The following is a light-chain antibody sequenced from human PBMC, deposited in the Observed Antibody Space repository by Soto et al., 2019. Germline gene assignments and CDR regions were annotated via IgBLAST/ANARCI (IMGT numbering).Light chain of an antibody. CDR1: PSVSSSY. CDR3: QQYGSSPPWT. Sequence: IVLTQSQGSLSLSPGARATLYCRASPSVSSSYLAWYQQKPGQAPRLLIYGASSRATGIPDRFSGSGSGTDFTLTISRLEPEDFAVYYCQQYGSSPPWTFGQGTKVDI. V-gene: IGKV3-20*01. J-gene: IGKJ1*01. CDR2: GAS.